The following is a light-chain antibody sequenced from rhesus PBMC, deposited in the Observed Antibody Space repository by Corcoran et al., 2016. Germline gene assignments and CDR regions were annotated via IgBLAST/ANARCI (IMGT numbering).Light chain of an antibody. Sequence: QVILTQSPATLSLSPGERATLSCRASQSVRRSLAWYQQKPGQAPRLLIYVASRRATGIPDRFSGTGSWTDVTLTISSLEPEDVGVYHCYQHSSGYSFGQGTKVGIK. CDR1: QSVRRS. J-gene: IGKJ2*01. CDR2: VAS. CDR3: YQHSSGYS. V-gene: IGKV3-10*01.